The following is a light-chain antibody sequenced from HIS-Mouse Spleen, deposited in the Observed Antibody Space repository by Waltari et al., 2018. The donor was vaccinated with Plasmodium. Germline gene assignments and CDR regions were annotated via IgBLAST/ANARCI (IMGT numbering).Light chain of an antibody. J-gene: IGLJ3*02. CDR1: ALPKKY. Sequence: SYELTQPPSVSVSPGQTARLTCSGDALPKKYPIWYQQKSGQAPVLVIYEDSKRPSGIPERFSGSSSGTMATLTISGAQVEDEADYYCYSTDSSGNHRVFGGGTKLTVL. CDR2: EDS. CDR3: YSTDSSGNHRV. V-gene: IGLV3-10*01.